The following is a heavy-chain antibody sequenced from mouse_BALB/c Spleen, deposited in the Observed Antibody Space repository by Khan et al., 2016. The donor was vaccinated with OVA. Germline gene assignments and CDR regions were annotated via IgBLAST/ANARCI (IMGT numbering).Heavy chain of an antibody. CDR2: ISSGGSYT. D-gene: IGHD1-1*01. J-gene: IGHJ2*01. Sequence: EVKVVESGGGLVRPGGSLKLSCAASGFSFSSYSMSWVRQTPDKRLEWVATISSGGSYTYYPDSVKGRFTISRDNAKNTLYLQMSSLKSEDTAMEYCARHRGYYGCNPYFDYWGQGTPLTVSS. CDR3: ARHRGYYGCNPYFDY. V-gene: IGHV5-6-4*01. CDR1: GFSFSSYS.